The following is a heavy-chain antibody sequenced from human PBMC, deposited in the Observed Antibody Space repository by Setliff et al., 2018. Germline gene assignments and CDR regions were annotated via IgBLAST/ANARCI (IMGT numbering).Heavy chain of an antibody. Sequence: LSLTCTVSITSINGPYWSWVRQSPGKGLEWIGYISHTGSTNYNPSLESRVTILIDKSNNQFSLKLTSMTAADTAVYYCAKGGGRYHSDSWGQGILVTVSS. CDR1: ITSINGPY. J-gene: IGHJ4*02. CDR3: AKGGGRYHSDS. CDR2: ISHTGST. D-gene: IGHD1-1*01. V-gene: IGHV4-59*11.